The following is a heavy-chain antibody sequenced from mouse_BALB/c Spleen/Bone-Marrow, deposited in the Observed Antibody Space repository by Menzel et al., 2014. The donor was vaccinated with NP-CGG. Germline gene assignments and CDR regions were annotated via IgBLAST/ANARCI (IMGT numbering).Heavy chain of an antibody. CDR2: INSNGGST. CDR3: ARDGPYFFDY. J-gene: IGHJ2*01. D-gene: IGHD2-10*01. V-gene: IGHV5-6-3*01. CDR1: GFTFSRYG. Sequence: VKLMESGGGLVQPGGSLKLSCAASGFTFSRYGMSWVRQTPDKRLELVATINSNGGSTYYPDSVKGRFTISRDNAKNTLYLQMSSLKSEDTAMYYCARDGPYFFDYWGRGTTLTVSS.